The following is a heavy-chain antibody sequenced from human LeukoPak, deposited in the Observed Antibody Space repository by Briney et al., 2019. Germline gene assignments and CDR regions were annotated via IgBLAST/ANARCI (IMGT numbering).Heavy chain of an antibody. V-gene: IGHV1-2*02. Sequence: ASVKVSCKASGYNFNAYYMHWVRQAPAQGLEWMGWINPNSGGTNYAQKFQGRVTLTRDTSINTVYMEVNRLTSDDTVVYYCARGEWLVLGDHWGQGTPVTVSS. CDR1: GYNFNAYY. CDR2: INPNSGGT. D-gene: IGHD3-3*01. J-gene: IGHJ4*02. CDR3: ARGEWLVLGDH.